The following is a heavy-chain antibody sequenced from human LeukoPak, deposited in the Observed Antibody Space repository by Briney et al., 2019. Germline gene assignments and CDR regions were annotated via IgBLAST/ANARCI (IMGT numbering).Heavy chain of an antibody. CDR1: GYTFSSYG. CDR3: ARASGYSYGPRDY. Sequence: ASVKVSCKASGYTFSSYGVTWVRQAPGQGLEWMGWISAHTGHTSYAQKLQDRIIMTTDTSTSTAYMELRSLRSDDTAVYFCARASGYSYGPRDYWGQGTLVTVSS. CDR2: ISAHTGHT. V-gene: IGHV1-18*01. D-gene: IGHD5-18*01. J-gene: IGHJ4*02.